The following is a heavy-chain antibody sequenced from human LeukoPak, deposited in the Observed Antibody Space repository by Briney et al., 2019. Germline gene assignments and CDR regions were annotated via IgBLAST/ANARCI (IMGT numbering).Heavy chain of an antibody. Sequence: SETLSLTCTVSGGSISGYYWSWIRQPPGKGLEWVGYIYYRGSTNYNPSLKSRVTISVDTSENQFSLKLSSVTAADTAVYFCARQASWLPYFDLWGRGTLVTVSS. J-gene: IGHJ2*01. V-gene: IGHV4-59*08. CDR3: ARQASWLPYFDL. CDR2: IYYRGST. D-gene: IGHD6-13*01. CDR1: GGSISGYY.